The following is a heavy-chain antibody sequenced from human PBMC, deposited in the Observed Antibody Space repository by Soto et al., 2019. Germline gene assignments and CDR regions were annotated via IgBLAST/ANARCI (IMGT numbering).Heavy chain of an antibody. J-gene: IGHJ6*02. Sequence: GGSLRLSCAASGFTFSSYGMNWVRQAPGKGLEWVSALSGSGDTTYDADSVRGRFSISRDNSKNTLYLQMSSLRGEDTAVYYCTKGTQFFYYYAMDVWGQGTTVTVSS. CDR1: GFTFSSYG. CDR2: LSGSGDTT. CDR3: TKGTQFFYYYAMDV. V-gene: IGHV3-23*01.